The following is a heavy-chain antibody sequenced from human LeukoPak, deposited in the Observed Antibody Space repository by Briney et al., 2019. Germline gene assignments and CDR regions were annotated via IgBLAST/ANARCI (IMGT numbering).Heavy chain of an antibody. J-gene: IGHJ4*02. V-gene: IGHV3-21*01. CDR2: ISSSSSSI. D-gene: IGHD5-18*01. Sequence: GGSLRLSCAASGFTFSSYSMNWVRQAPGRGLEWVSSISSSSSSIYYADSVKGRFTISRDNAKNSLYLQMNSLRAEDTAVYYCARASGDIVETATMGSYWGQGTLVTVSS. CDR1: GFTFSSYS. CDR3: ARASGDIVETATMGSY.